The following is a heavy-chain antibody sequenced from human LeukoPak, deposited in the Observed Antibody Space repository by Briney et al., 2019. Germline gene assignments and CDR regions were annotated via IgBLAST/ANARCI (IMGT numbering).Heavy chain of an antibody. CDR1: GYTFTSYY. CDR2: INPSGGST. Sequence: ASVKVSCKASGYTFTSYYMHWVRQAPGQGLEWMGIINPSGGSTSYARKFQGRVTMTRDTSTSTVYMELSSLRSEDSAVYYCAREQQLVQGFDYWGQGTLVTVSS. V-gene: IGHV1-46*01. J-gene: IGHJ4*02. CDR3: AREQQLVQGFDY. D-gene: IGHD6-13*01.